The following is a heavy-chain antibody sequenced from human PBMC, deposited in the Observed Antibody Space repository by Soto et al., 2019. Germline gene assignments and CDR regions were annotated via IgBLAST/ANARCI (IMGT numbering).Heavy chain of an antibody. CDR3: ATDDYGIFPY. CDR1: GYPFTTYY. V-gene: IGHV1-2*02. D-gene: IGHD3-10*01. CDR2: IDPRSGGT. Sequence: HVQLVQSGTEVKKPGASVRVYCMVYGYPFTTYYIHWVRQAPGQVLEWMGWIDPRSGGTVYEQKFQGRVTMTRDTSISTGYIDLSGLTSDDTALYYCATDDYGIFPYWCQGSLVTVSA. J-gene: IGHJ4*02.